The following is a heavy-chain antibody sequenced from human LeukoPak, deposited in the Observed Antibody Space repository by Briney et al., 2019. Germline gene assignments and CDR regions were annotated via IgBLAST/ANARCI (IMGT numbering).Heavy chain of an antibody. D-gene: IGHD2-2*01. V-gene: IGHV4-34*01. J-gene: IGHJ5*02. CDR2: INHSGST. Sequence: SETLSLTCAVYGXSFSGYYWSWIRQPPGKGLEWIGEINHSGSTNYNPSLKSRVTISVDTSKNQFSLKLSSVTAADTAVYYCARGRRPAAYRRWFDPWGQGTLVTVSS. CDR1: GXSFSGYY. CDR3: ARGRRPAAYRRWFDP.